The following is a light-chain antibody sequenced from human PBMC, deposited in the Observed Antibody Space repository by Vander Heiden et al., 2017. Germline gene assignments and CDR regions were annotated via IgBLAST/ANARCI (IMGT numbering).Light chain of an antibody. V-gene: IGLV3-25*03. CDR3: QSADSSGTYQV. CDR2: KDS. Sequence: SYEPTQPPSVSVSPGQTARITCSGDALPKQYAYWYQQKPGQAPVLVIYKDSERPSGIPERFSGSSSGTTVTLTISGVQAEDEADYYCQSADSSGTYQVFGGGTKLTVL. J-gene: IGLJ3*02. CDR1: ALPKQY.